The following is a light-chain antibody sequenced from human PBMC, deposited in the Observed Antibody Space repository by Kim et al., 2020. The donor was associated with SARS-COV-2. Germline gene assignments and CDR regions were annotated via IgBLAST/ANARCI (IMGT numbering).Light chain of an antibody. CDR1: QSVLYSFNNKNH. CDR3: QQYYSTPPT. V-gene: IGKV4-1*01. J-gene: IGKJ2*01. CDR2: WAS. Sequence: DIVMTQSPDSLAVSLGERATINCKSSQSVLYSFNNKNHLAWHQQKPGQPPKLLIYWASTRESGVPDRFTGSGSGTDFTLTISSLQAVDVAVYYCQQYYSTPPTFGQGTKLEI.